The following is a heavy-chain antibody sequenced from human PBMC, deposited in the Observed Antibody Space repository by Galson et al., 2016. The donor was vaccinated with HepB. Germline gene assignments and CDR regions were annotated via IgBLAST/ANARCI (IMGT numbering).Heavy chain of an antibody. CDR2: IYYSGST. CDR1: GGSISSSSYY. J-gene: IGHJ4*02. D-gene: IGHD6-13*01. CDR3: ASLSSSCYEFGYYYFDY. Sequence: SETLSLTCTVSGGSISSSSYYWGWIRQPPGKGLEWIGSIYYSGSTYYNPSLKSRVTISVDTSKNQFSLKLSSVTAADTAVYYCASLSSSCYEFGYYYFDYWGQGTLVTVSS. V-gene: IGHV4-39*01.